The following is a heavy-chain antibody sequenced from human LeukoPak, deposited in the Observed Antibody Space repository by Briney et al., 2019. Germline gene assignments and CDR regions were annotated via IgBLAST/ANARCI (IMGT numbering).Heavy chain of an antibody. J-gene: IGHJ4*02. CDR1: GGSISSYY. CDR2: IYYSGST. D-gene: IGHD4-23*01. Sequence: SETLSLTCTVSGGSISSYYWSWIRQPPGKGLEWIGYIYYSGSTNYNPSLKSRVTISVDKSSNTYSLMLNSVTAADTAVYYCASARWDYWGQGTLVTVSS. V-gene: IGHV4-59*12. CDR3: ASARWDY.